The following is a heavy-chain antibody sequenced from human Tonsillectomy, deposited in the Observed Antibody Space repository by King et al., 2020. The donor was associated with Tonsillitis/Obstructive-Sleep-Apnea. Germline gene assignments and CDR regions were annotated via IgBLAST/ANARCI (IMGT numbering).Heavy chain of an antibody. CDR2: ISATGTTT. J-gene: IGHJ5*02. CDR1: GFTFRSHN. D-gene: IGHD3-3*01. CDR3: AREYSKVFGVGNWFDP. Sequence: VQLVESGGGLVQPGGSLRLSCAASGFTFRSHNMNWVRQAPGKSLEWVSYISATGTTTYYADSVKGRFTVSRDNGEGSLYLQMNSLRDEDTAIYYCAREYSKVFGVGNWFDPWGQGTLVTVSS. V-gene: IGHV3-48*02.